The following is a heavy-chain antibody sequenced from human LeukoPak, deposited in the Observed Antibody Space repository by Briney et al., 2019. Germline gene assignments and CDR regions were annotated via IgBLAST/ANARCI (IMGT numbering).Heavy chain of an antibody. CDR3: ARRPVLLWFGELSGYFDY. CDR1: GGSISSSSYY. D-gene: IGHD3-10*01. J-gene: IGHJ4*02. CDR2: IYYSGST. Sequence: SETLSLTCTVSGGSISSSSYYWGWIRQPPGKGLEWVGSIYYSGSTYYNPSLKSRVTISVDTSKNQFSLKLSSVTAADTAVYYCARRPVLLWFGELSGYFDYWGQGTLVTVSS. V-gene: IGHV4-39*01.